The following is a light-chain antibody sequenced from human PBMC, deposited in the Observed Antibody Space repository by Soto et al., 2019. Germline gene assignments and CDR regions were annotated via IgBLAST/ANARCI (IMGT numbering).Light chain of an antibody. CDR2: GAS. V-gene: IGKV1-27*01. CDR3: QQYHTVPYT. Sequence: SLSAYLGDRVTITCRASQGISNYLAWYQQKPGRLPKLLLFGASTLQSGVPARFSGSGSGTLFTLTINGLLPEDVATYYCQQYHTVPYTFGQGTKVDIK. J-gene: IGKJ2*01. CDR1: QGISNY.